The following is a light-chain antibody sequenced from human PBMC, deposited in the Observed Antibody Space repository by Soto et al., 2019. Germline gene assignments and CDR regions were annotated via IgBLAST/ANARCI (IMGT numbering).Light chain of an antibody. J-gene: IGLJ1*01. CDR3: AAWDDSLNGYV. Sequence: QSVLTQPPSASGTPGQRSTIPCSGSSSTIGSKTVNWYQQLPGTAPKLLIYSNNQRPSGVPDRFSGSKSGTSASLAISGLQSEDEADYYCAAWDDSLNGYVFGTGTKLTVL. V-gene: IGLV1-44*01. CDR2: SNN. CDR1: SSTIGSKT.